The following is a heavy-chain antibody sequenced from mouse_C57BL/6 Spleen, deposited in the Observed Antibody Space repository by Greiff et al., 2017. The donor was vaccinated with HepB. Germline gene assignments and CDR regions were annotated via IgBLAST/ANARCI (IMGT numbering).Heavy chain of an antibody. CDR1: GYTFTSYW. CDR3: ARESMVTTGRVFDY. CDR2: IHPNSGST. Sequence: QVQLQQPGAELVKPGASVKLSCKASGYTFTSYWMHWVKQRPGQGLEWIGMIHPNSGSTNYNEKFKSKATLTVDKSSSTAYMQLSSLTSEDSAVYYCARESMVTTGRVFDYWGQGTTLTVSS. D-gene: IGHD2-2*01. J-gene: IGHJ2*01. V-gene: IGHV1-64*01.